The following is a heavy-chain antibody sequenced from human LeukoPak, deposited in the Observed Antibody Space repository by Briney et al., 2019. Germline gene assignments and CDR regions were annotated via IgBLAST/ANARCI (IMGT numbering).Heavy chain of an antibody. CDR1: GYTFTSYG. D-gene: IGHD3-3*01. CDR2: INTHSGDT. CDR3: ARDIFWSGYYHLDF. V-gene: IGHV1-18*01. J-gene: IGHJ4*01. Sequence: GASVKVSCKASGYTFTSYGISWVRQAPGQGLEWLGWINTHSGDTNYAQKFQGRVTMTRDTSFSTAYMELSSLRSDDTAIYYCARDIFWSGYYHLDFWGHGTLVTVSS.